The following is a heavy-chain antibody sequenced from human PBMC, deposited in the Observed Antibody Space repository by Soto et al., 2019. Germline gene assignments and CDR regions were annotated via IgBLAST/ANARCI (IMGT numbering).Heavy chain of an antibody. J-gene: IGHJ4*02. CDR2: ISGSGGST. CDR1: GFTFSSYA. V-gene: IGHV3-23*01. CDR3: AKDPLEIQLWPKYYFDY. Sequence: PGGSLRLSCAASGFTFSSYAMSWVRQAPGKGLEWVSAISGSGGSTYYADSVKGRFTISRDNSKNTLYLQMYSLSAEDTAVYYCAKDPLEIQLWPKYYFDYWGQGTLVTVSS. D-gene: IGHD5-18*01.